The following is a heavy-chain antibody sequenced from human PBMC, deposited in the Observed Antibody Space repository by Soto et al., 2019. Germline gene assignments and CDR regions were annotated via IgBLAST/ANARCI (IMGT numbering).Heavy chain of an antibody. CDR1: GYTFTSYG. J-gene: IGHJ3*02. V-gene: IGHV1-18*01. CDR2: ISAYNGNT. CDR3: ARKSYIAAADHDAFDI. Sequence: SVKVSCKASGYTFTSYGISWVRQAPGQGHEWMGWISAYNGNTNYAQKLQGRVTMTTDTSTSTAYMELRSLRSDDTAVYYCARKSYIAAADHDAFDIWGQGTMVTVSS. D-gene: IGHD6-13*01.